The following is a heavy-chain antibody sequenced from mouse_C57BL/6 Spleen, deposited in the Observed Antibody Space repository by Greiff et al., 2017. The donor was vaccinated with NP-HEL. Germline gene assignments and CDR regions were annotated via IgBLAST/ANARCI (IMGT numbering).Heavy chain of an antibody. V-gene: IGHV14-3*01. J-gene: IGHJ2*01. CDR1: GYTIKNTY. CDR2: IDPANGNT. D-gene: IGHD1-1*01. Sequence: EVQLQQSVAELVRPGASVKLSCTASGYTIKNTYMHWVKQRPEQGLEWIGRIDPANGNTNYAPKFQGKATITADTSSNTAYLQLSSLASEDTAVYCGARGDGSGDFEGWGKGTTLTVSS. CDR3: ARGDGSGDFEG.